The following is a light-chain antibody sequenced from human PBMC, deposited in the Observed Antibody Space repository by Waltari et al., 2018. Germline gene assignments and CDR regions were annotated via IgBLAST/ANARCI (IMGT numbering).Light chain of an antibody. CDR2: DVS. CDR3: SSYMDSSTLEL. CDR1: SSDIGGYNY. J-gene: IGLJ2*01. Sequence: QSAMTQPASVSGSPGQSITISSTGTSSDIGGYNYVSWYQQVPGKAPKLMIYDVSNRPSGVSSRFSGSKSGNTASLTISGLQAEDEADYFCSSYMDSSTLELFGGGTSLTVL. V-gene: IGLV2-14*03.